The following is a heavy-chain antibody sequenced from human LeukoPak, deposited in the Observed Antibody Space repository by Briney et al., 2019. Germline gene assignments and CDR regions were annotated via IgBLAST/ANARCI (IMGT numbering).Heavy chain of an antibody. D-gene: IGHD4-17*01. J-gene: IGHJ3*02. V-gene: IGHV1-24*01. CDR3: ATGTPGLDYGDYESRGAFDI. CDR2: FHPGDGET. Sequence: ASVKVSCTVSGHTLIELSIHWVRQAPGMGLEWLGGFHPGDGETTYSENFQGRVAMTEDTSTHTAYLELSDLRSEDTALYYCATGTPGLDYGDYESRGAFDIWGQGTLVTVSS. CDR1: GHTLIELS.